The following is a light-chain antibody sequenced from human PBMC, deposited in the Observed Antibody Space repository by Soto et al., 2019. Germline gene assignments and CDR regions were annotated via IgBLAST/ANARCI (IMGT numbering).Light chain of an antibody. CDR1: QSVSSSN. Sequence: EIVLTQSPGTLSLSPGERATLSCRASQSVSSSNLAWYQQKPGQAPRLLIYGASSRATGIPDRFSDSGSGTDCTLTISRLESEDFAVYYCQQYGSTPRTFGQGTKVEI. V-gene: IGKV3-20*01. J-gene: IGKJ1*01. CDR3: QQYGSTPRT. CDR2: GAS.